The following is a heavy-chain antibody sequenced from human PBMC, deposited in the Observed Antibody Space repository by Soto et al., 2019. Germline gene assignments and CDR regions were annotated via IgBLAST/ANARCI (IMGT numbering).Heavy chain of an antibody. CDR1: GYTFTSYD. CDR3: ARKNTYGYDDFAS. Sequence: QVQLVQSGAEVKKPGASVQVSCKASGYTFTSYDINWVRLVTGQGLEWMGWMNPNTGNAGYAQKFQGRFTLTRGTSIITADLKLSSLGPQAPAVYYCARKNTYGYDDFASWGQGTLAPSPQ. J-gene: IGHJ4*02. CDR2: MNPNTGNA. V-gene: IGHV1-8*01. D-gene: IGHD5-18*01.